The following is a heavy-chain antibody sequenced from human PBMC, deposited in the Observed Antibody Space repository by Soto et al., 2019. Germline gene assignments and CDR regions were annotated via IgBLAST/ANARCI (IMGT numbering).Heavy chain of an antibody. Sequence: QITLKESGPTLVKPTQTLTLTCTFYGFSLTTTDMGVGWIRQPPGKALEWLALIYWDDDKYYNPSLKSRLIITKDSSKNRVVLTMTNMDSVDTATYYCAHSVAHRHQGSGYYGACCWGQGTLVTVSS. J-gene: IGHJ4*02. CDR2: IYWDDDK. CDR3: AHSVAHRHQGSGYYGACC. CDR1: GFSLTTTDMG. V-gene: IGHV2-5*02. D-gene: IGHD5-12*01.